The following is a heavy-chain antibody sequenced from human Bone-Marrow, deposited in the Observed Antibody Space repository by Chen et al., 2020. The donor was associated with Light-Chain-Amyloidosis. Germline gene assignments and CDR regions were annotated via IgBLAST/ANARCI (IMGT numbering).Heavy chain of an antibody. V-gene: IGHV5-51*01. Sequence: EVQLEQSGPEVKKPGESLKISCKGSGYTFPNYWIGWVRQMPGKGLEWMGVIYPDESDARYSPSFEGQVTISADKSITTAYLQWRGLKASDTAMYYCARRRDGYNFDYWGQGTLVTVSS. D-gene: IGHD5-12*01. CDR3: ARRRDGYNFDY. CDR2: IYPDESDA. CDR1: GYTFPNYW. J-gene: IGHJ4*02.